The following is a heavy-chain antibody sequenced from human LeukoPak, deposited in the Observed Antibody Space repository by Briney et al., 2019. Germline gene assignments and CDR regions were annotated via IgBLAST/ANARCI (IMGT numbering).Heavy chain of an antibody. CDR2: INHSGST. V-gene: IGHV4-34*01. J-gene: IGHJ4*02. CDR1: GGSFSGYY. D-gene: IGHD3-22*01. Sequence: SETLSLTCAVYGGSFSGYYWSWIRQPPGKGLEWIGEINHSGSTNYNPSLKSRVTISVDTSKNQFSLKLSSVTAADTAVYYCARSGYYDRSGYPHYFDYWGQGTLVTVSS. CDR3: ARSGYYDRSGYPHYFDY.